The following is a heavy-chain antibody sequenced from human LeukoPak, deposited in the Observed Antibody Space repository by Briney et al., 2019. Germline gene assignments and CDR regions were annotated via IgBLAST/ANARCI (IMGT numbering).Heavy chain of an antibody. D-gene: IGHD3-3*01. J-gene: IGHJ4*02. V-gene: IGHV1-2*06. Sequence: GASVNVSCKASGYTFTGYYMHWVRQAPGQGLEWMGRINPNSGGTNYAQKFQGRVTMTRDTSISTAYMELSRLRSDDTAVYYCARDGQYYDFWSGYPIWGQGTLVTVSS. CDR3: ARDGQYYDFWSGYPI. CDR2: INPNSGGT. CDR1: GYTFTGYY.